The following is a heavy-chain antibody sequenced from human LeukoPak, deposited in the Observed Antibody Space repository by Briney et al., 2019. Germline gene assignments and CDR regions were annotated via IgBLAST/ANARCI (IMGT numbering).Heavy chain of an antibody. D-gene: IGHD6-13*01. Sequence: GGSLRLSCAASGFTFSNYAMTWVWQAPEKGLEWVSGISDSGGDTYYADSVKGRFIISRDNSKGTLYLQMNSLRVEDTAVYYCAKPWLLYSSTRYDYWGQGTLVTVSS. CDR3: AKPWLLYSSTRYDY. CDR2: ISDSGGDT. J-gene: IGHJ4*02. CDR1: GFTFSNYA. V-gene: IGHV3-23*01.